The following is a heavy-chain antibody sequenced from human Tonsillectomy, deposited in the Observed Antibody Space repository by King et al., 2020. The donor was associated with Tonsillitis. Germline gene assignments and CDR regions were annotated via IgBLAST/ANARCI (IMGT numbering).Heavy chain of an antibody. J-gene: IGHJ4*02. CDR2: MSSSGAI. V-gene: IGHV4-39*01. Sequence: QLQESGPGVVKPSETLSLTCTVSGGSISSTEHFWAWIRQPPGKGLEWIGCMSSSGAIFYHPSPKSRITISGGTSENRFSLKLTSVTAADTAVYFCARYVSGSFDYWGQGALVTVSS. CDR1: GGSISSTEHF. D-gene: IGHD1-26*01. CDR3: ARYVSGSFDY.